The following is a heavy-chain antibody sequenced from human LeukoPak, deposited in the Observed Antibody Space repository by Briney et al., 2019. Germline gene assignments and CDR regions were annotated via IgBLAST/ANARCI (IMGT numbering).Heavy chain of an antibody. CDR2: IIPILGIA. Sequence: SVKVSCKASGGTFSGYTISWVRQAPGQGLEWMGRIIPILGIANYAQKFQGRVTITADKSTSTAYMELSSLRSEDTAVYYCARALSVAGTVYYYGMDVWGQGTTVTVSS. V-gene: IGHV1-69*02. CDR1: GGTFSGYT. D-gene: IGHD6-19*01. CDR3: ARALSVAGTVYYYGMDV. J-gene: IGHJ6*02.